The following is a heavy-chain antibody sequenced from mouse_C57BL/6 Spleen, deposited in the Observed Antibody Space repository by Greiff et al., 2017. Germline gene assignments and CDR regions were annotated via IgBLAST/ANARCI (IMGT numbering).Heavy chain of an antibody. V-gene: IGHV1-7*01. Sequence: QVQLQQSGAELAKPGASVKLSCKASGYTFTSYWMHWVKQRPGQGLEWIGYINPSSGYTKYNQKFKDKATLTADKSSSTAYMQLSSLTYEDSAVYYCARYYCGSYWYFDVWGTGTTVTVSS. CDR2: INPSSGYT. CDR3: ARYYCGSYWYFDV. D-gene: IGHD1-1*01. J-gene: IGHJ1*03. CDR1: GYTFTSYW.